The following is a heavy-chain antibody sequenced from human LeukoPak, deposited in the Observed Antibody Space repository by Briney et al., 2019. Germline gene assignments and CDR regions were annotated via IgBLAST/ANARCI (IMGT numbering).Heavy chain of an antibody. V-gene: IGHV4-30-4*01. CDR3: ARDVDTAMPSAYGMDV. J-gene: IGHJ6*02. CDR1: GGSISSGDYY. D-gene: IGHD5-18*01. Sequence: SQTLSLTCTVSGGSISSGDYYWSWIRQPPGKGLEWIGYIYYSGSTYYNPSLKSRVTISVDTSKNQLSLKLSSVTAADTAVYYCARDVDTAMPSAYGMDVWGQGTTVTVSS. CDR2: IYYSGST.